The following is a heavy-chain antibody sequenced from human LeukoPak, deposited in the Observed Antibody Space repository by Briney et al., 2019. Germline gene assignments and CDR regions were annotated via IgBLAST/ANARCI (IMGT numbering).Heavy chain of an antibody. J-gene: IGHJ4*02. V-gene: IGHV3-23*01. CDR1: GFTFSSYA. CDR2: ISGSGGST. D-gene: IGHD3-10*01. CDR3: AESPMVRGVITSFDY. Sequence: GGSLRLSCAASGFTFSSYAMSWVRQAPGKGLEWVSAISGSGGSTYYADSVKGRFTISRDNSKDTLYLQMNSLRAEDTAVYYCAESPMVRGVITSFDYWGQGTLVTVSS.